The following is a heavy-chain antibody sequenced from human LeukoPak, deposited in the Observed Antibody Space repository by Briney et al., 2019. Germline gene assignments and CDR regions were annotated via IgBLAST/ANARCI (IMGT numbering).Heavy chain of an antibody. Sequence: PKASVTVSCKASGYTFTSYDINWVRQATGQGLEWVGWMNPNSGNTGYAQKFQGRVTMTRNTSISTAYMELSSLRSENTAVYYCARAGFYIPDVWGKGTTVTISS. J-gene: IGHJ6*04. D-gene: IGHD3-3*01. CDR1: GYTFTSYD. V-gene: IGHV1-8*02. CDR3: ARAGFYIPDV. CDR2: MNPNSGNT.